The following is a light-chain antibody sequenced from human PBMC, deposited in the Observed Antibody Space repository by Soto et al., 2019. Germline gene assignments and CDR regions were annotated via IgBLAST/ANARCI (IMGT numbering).Light chain of an antibody. CDR3: SSYTGSSTYV. CDR1: SNDVDGYNY. Sequence: QSVLTQPASVSGSPGQSITISCTGTSNDVDGYNYVSWNQKHPGKAPKLIIYDVSNRPSGATNSFSGTKSANTASLTISGLQTEDESDYYCSSYTGSSTYVFGTGTKVTVL. J-gene: IGLJ1*01. CDR2: DVS. V-gene: IGLV2-14*03.